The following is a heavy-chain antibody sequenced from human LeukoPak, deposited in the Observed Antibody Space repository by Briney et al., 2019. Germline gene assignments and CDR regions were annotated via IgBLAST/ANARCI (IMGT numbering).Heavy chain of an antibody. CDR3: ARLTPHLEWFYYFDY. V-gene: IGHV5-51*01. Sequence: GESLKISCKGSGYSFTSYWIGWVRQMPGKGLEWMGIIYPGDSDTRYSPSFQGQVTISADKSISTAYLQWSSLKASDTAMYYCARLTPHLEWFYYFDYWGQGTPVTVSS. J-gene: IGHJ4*02. CDR2: IYPGDSDT. CDR1: GYSFTSYW. D-gene: IGHD3-3*01.